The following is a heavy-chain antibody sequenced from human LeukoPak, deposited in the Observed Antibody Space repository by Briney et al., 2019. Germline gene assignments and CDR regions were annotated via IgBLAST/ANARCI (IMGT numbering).Heavy chain of an antibody. D-gene: IGHD3-22*01. CDR3: ARTDSSGYYWWYFQH. CDR1: GFMFSSFA. V-gene: IGHV3-53*01. Sequence: PGRSLRLSCAASGFMFSSFAMNWVRQAPGKGLEWVSVIYSGGSTYYADSVKGRFTISRDNSKNTLYLQMNSLRAEDTAVYYCARTDSSGYYWWYFQHWGQGTLVTVSS. CDR2: IYSGGST. J-gene: IGHJ1*01.